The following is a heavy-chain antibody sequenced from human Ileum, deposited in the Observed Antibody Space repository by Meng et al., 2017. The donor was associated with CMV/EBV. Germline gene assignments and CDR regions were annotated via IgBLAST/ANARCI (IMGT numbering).Heavy chain of an antibody. J-gene: IGHJ3*01. CDR1: GSTFTSYW. D-gene: IGHD2-15*01. V-gene: IGHV5-51*01. CDR3: AERDVVATKGDAFDV. Sequence: GESLKISCQGSGSTFTSYWVAWVRQRPGKGLEWMGVIKPGDSDVAYSPSFQGQVTISADKSINTAYLQWNSLRAADTAIYYCAERDVVATKGDAFDVWGQGTMVTVSS. CDR2: IKPGDSDV.